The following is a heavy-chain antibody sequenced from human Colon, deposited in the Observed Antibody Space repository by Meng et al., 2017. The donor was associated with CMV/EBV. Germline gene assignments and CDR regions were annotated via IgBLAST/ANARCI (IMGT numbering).Heavy chain of an antibody. CDR1: GYIFTSHL. CDR3: ARHGSTTFDH. D-gene: IGHD1-14*01. V-gene: IGHV5-51*01. J-gene: IGHJ4*02. Sequence: SCKASGYIFTSHLIGWVRQMPGKGLEYMGIIYPGDSNTKYSPSFQGQVSISADSSTNTAYLQWSGLKASDTAMYYCARHGSTTFDHWGQGTLVTVSS. CDR2: IYPGDSNT.